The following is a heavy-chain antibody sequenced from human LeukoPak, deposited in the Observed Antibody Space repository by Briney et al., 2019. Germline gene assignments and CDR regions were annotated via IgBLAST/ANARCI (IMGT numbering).Heavy chain of an antibody. CDR1: GFTFSSYG. CDR3: AKDYYYDSSGYYYQGAFDM. V-gene: IGHV3-23*01. CDR2: ISGNGGSR. Sequence: GGTLRLSCAASGFTFSSYGMSWVRQAPGKGLEWVSFISGNGGSRYYADSVKGRFTISRDNSRSTVYLQMNSLRAEDTAVYYCAKDYYYDSSGYYYQGAFDMWGQGTMVTVSS. D-gene: IGHD3-22*01. J-gene: IGHJ3*02.